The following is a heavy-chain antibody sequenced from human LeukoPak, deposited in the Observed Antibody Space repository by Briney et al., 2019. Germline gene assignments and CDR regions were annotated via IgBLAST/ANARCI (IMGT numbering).Heavy chain of an antibody. CDR2: IWYDGSNK. CDR1: GFTFSSYG. Sequence: GGSLRLSCAASGFTFSSYGMHWVRQAPGKGLEWVAVIWYDGSNKYYADSVKGRFTISRDNSKNTLYLQMNSLRAEDTAVYYCARDGNYYDSSGYYYGDYYYNGMDVWGQGTTVTVSS. CDR3: ARDGNYYDSSGYYYGDYYYNGMDV. D-gene: IGHD3-22*01. V-gene: IGHV3-33*01. J-gene: IGHJ6*02.